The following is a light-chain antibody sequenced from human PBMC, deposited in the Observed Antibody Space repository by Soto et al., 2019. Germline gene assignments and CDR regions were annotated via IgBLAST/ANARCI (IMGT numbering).Light chain of an antibody. CDR3: QPYNSLSLT. CDR1: QSISNW. Sequence: DIQMTQSPSTLSASVGDTVTITCRASQSISNWLAWYQQKPGKAPKVLIYKASNLESGVTSRFSGSGSGTEFTLTISSLQPDDFATYYCQPYNSLSLTFGQGTKLEIK. CDR2: KAS. V-gene: IGKV1-5*03. J-gene: IGKJ2*01.